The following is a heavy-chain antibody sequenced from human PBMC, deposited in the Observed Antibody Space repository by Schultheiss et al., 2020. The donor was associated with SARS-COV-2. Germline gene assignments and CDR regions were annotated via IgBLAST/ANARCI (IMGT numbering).Heavy chain of an antibody. D-gene: IGHD3-3*01. CDR1: GFTFSDYY. Sequence: GGSLRLSCAASGFTFSDYYMSWIRQAPGKGLEWVSYISSSGSTIYYADSVKGRFTISRDNAKNSLYLQMNSLRAEDTAVYYCARDQRGSSRDLEWFDGEASGMDVWGQGTTVTSP. V-gene: IGHV3-11*01. CDR2: ISSSGSTI. CDR3: ARDQRGSSRDLEWFDGEASGMDV. J-gene: IGHJ6*02.